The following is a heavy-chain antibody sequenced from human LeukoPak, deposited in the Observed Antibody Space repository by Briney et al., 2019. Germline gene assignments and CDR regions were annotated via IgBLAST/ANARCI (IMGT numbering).Heavy chain of an antibody. J-gene: IGHJ4*02. V-gene: IGHV3-23*01. CDR3: AKEREAYCSGGSCYGSDKLFPADY. D-gene: IGHD2-15*01. Sequence: PGGSLRLSCAASGFTFSSYAMTWVRQAPRKGLEWVSSISGTGGSTFYADSVKGRFTISRDNSKNTLYPQMNSLRAEDTAIYYCAKEREAYCSGGSCYGSDKLFPADYWGQGTLVTVSS. CDR2: ISGTGGST. CDR1: GFTFSSYA.